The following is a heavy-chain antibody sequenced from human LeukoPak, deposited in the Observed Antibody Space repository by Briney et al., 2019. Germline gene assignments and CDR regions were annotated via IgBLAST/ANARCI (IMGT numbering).Heavy chain of an antibody. CDR2: ISAYNGNT. V-gene: IGHV1-18*01. CDR1: GYTFTSYG. D-gene: IGHD3-3*01. J-gene: IGHJ6*02. CDR3: ARDRIRFLEWLSYGMDV. Sequence: ASVKVSCKASGYTFTSYGISWVRQAPGQGLEWMGWISAYNGNTNYAQKLQGRVTMTTDTSTSTAYMELRSLRSDDTAVYYCARDRIRFLEWLSYGMDVWGQGTTVTVSS.